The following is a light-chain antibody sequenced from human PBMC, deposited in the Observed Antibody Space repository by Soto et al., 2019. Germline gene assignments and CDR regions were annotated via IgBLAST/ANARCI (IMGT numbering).Light chain of an antibody. J-gene: IGKJ4*01. CDR2: AAS. Sequence: EIVMTQSPATLSVSPGERVTLSCRATQSVTYKLAWYQQKPCQSPRLLIYAASTRIGGVPARFSGSGSGAEFTLTISSLQSEDFAVYYCQQYNDWPRTFGGGTKVEIK. V-gene: IGKV3-15*01. CDR3: QQYNDWPRT. CDR1: QSVTYK.